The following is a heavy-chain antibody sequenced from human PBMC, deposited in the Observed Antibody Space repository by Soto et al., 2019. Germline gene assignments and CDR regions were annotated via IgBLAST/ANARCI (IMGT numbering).Heavy chain of an antibody. CDR2: IHWNDDK. Sequence: SGPTLVHPTQTLTLTCSFSGFSLSTIQMGVGWIRQPPGKALEWLALIHWNDDKRYSPSLKSRLTITKDTSKSQVVLTMTNMDPVDTGTYYCAHGAVKFDSWGQGILVTVSS. CDR1: GFSLSTIQMG. D-gene: IGHD6-19*01. CDR3: AHGAVKFDS. J-gene: IGHJ4*02. V-gene: IGHV2-5*01.